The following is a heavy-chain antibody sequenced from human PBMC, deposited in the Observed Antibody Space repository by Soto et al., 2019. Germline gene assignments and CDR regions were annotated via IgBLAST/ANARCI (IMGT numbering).Heavy chain of an antibody. J-gene: IGHJ3*02. V-gene: IGHV3-30*03. CDR2: ISYDGSNK. CDR3: ARGHRSGEVVVFPDPAAVAYDAFDI. Sequence: PGGSLGLSCAASGFSFSSYSMKWVRQAPGKGLEWVAVISYDGSNKYYADSVKGRFTISRDNSKNTLYLQMNSLRAEDTAVYYCARGHRSGEVVVFPDPAAVAYDAFDIWGQGTMVTVSS. D-gene: IGHD6-13*01. CDR1: GFSFSSYS.